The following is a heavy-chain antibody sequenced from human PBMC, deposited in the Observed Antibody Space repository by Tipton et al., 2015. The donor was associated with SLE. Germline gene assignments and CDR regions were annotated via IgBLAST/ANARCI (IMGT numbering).Heavy chain of an antibody. CDR3: ASLRFYGDYDLGR. CDR1: GGSISSYY. D-gene: IGHD4-17*01. CDR2: IYYIGST. J-gene: IGHJ4*02. V-gene: IGHV4-59*08. Sequence: TLSLTCTVSGGSISSYYWSWIRQPPGKGLEWIGRIYYIGSTSYNPSLKSRVTISVDTSKNQFSLKLSSVTAADTAVYYCASLRFYGDYDLGRWGQGALVTVSS.